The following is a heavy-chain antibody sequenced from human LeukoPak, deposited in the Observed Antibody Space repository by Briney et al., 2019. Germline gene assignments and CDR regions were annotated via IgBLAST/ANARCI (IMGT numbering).Heavy chain of an antibody. V-gene: IGHV4-39*07. J-gene: IGHJ5*02. Sequence: SETLSLTCTVSGGSISSSSYYWGWIRQPPGKGLEWIGSIYYSGSTYCNPSLKSRVTISVDTSKNQFSLKLSSVTAADTAVYYCARDLRKQWLVNWFDPWGQGTLVTVSS. CDR1: GGSISSSSYY. CDR3: ARDLRKQWLVNWFDP. D-gene: IGHD6-19*01. CDR2: IYYSGST.